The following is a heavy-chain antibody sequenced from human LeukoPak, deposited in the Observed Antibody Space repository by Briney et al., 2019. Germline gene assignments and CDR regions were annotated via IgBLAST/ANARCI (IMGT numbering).Heavy chain of an antibody. J-gene: IGHJ5*02. CDR1: RVAVRSKY. CDR3: ARDFGRGYCSSTSCYGWFDP. D-gene: IGHD2-2*01. CDR2: IFSGDNT. Sequence: LRPSCEEPRVAVRSKYMSWARQATGKGLEWVSVIFSGDNTYYADSVKGRFTISRDNSKNTLYLQMNSLRAEDTAVYYCARDFGRGYCSSTSCYGWFDPWGQGTLVTVSS. V-gene: IGHV3-66*02.